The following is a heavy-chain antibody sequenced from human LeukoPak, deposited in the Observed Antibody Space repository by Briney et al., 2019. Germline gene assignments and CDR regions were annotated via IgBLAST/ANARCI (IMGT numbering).Heavy chain of an antibody. J-gene: IGHJ4*02. CDR1: GFTFRNYA. Sequence: GGSLRLSCAASGFTFRNYAMSWVRQAPGKGLEWVSLISGSGVGTYYADSVKGRFTISRDNSKNTLYLQMSSLRADDTALYYCLVSSSSDSWGQGTPVAVSS. V-gene: IGHV3-23*01. D-gene: IGHD6-13*01. CDR3: LVSSSSDS. CDR2: ISGSGVGT.